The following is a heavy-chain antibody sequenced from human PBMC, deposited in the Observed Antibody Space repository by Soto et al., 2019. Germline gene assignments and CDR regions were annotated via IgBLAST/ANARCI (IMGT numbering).Heavy chain of an antibody. J-gene: IGHJ5*02. D-gene: IGHD3-10*01. CDR1: GGSISSSSYY. V-gene: IGHV4-39*01. Sequence: SETLSLTCTVSGGSISSSSYYWRWIRQPPGKGLEWIGSIYYSGSTYYNPSLKSRVTISVDTSKNQFSLKLSSVTAADTAVYYCARPIITMVRGVISNWFDPWGQGTLVTVSS. CDR3: ARPIITMVRGVISNWFDP. CDR2: IYYSGST.